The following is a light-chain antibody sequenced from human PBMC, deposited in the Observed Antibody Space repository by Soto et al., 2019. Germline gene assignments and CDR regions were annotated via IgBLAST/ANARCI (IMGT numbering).Light chain of an antibody. CDR2: SDN. CDR3: AAWDDSLVV. J-gene: IGLJ2*01. CDR1: NSNIGDNS. Sequence: QSVLTQPPSASGTPGQVFTISCSGSNSNIGDNSVNWYQQLPGTAPKLLIYSDNRRPSGVPDRFSGSKSGTSASLAISGLQSEDEAEYYCAAWDDSLVVFGGGTKLTVL. V-gene: IGLV1-44*01.